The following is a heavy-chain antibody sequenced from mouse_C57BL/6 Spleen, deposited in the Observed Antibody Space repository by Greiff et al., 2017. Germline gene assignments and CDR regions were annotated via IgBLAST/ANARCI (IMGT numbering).Heavy chain of an antibody. D-gene: IGHD1-1*01. CDR3: ARPSYYGSSEYYFDY. CDR2: IDPNSGGT. CDR1: GYTFTSYW. J-gene: IGHJ2*01. Sequence: QVQLKQPGAELVKPGASVKLSCKASGYTFTSYWMHWVKQRPGRGLEWIGRIDPNSGGTKYNEKFKSKATLTVDKPSSTAYMQLSSLTSEDSAVYYCARPSYYGSSEYYFDYWGQGTTLTVSS. V-gene: IGHV1-72*01.